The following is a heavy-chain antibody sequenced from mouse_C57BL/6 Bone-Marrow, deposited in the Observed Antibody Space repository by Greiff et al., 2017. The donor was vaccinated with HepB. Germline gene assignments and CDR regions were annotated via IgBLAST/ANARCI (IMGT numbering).Heavy chain of an antibody. CDR1: GYSITSGYD. CDR2: ISYSGST. D-gene: IGHD2-5*01. Sequence: EVQLQESGPGMVKPSQSLSLTCTVTGYSITSGYDWHWIRHFPGNKLEWMGYISYSGSTNYNPSLKSRISITHDTSNNHFFLKLNSVTTEDTATYYCARATYSKGGYFDYWGQGTTLTVSS. CDR3: ARATYSKGGYFDY. J-gene: IGHJ2*01. V-gene: IGHV3-1*01.